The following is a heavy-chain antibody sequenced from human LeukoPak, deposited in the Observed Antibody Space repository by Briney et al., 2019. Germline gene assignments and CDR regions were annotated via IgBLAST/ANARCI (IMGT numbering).Heavy chain of an antibody. CDR2: IHPSGGST. CDR1: GYTFINFY. J-gene: IGHJ3*02. CDR3: ARGSLRGDAFDI. D-gene: IGHD5-12*01. Sequence: GASVTVSCKASGYTFINFYMHWVRQAPGQGLEWMGRIHPSGGSTSYAQKLHGRATMTSDTSINTLYMELNSLASEDTAVYYCARGSLRGDAFDIWGQGTMVTVSS. V-gene: IGHV1-46*04.